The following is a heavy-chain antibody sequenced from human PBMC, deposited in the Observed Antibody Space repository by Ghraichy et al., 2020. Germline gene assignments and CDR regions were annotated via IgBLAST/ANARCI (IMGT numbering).Heavy chain of an antibody. V-gene: IGHV4-59*12. D-gene: IGHD2-2*01. CDR2: VSKTGSA. CDR1: GGSMGTFY. J-gene: IGHJ5*02. Sequence: SETLSLTCTVSGGSMGTFYWSWIRQMPRKGLEWMGYVSKTGSASHNPSLESRLTMSVETSKGQVSLNLSSVTAADTAVYYCARSSSTSISGFDPWGRGTLVTVSS. CDR3: ARSSSTSISGFDP.